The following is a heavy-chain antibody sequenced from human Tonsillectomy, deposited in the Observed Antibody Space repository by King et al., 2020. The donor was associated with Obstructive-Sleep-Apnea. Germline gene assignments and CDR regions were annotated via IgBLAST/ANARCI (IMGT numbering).Heavy chain of an antibody. D-gene: IGHD2-21*02. CDR2: ISSSSSYI. Sequence: EVQLVESGGGLVKPGGSLRLSCAASGFTFSYDGMNWVRQAPGKGLEWVSSISSSSSYIYYADSVKGRFTIARDNAKKSLYLPMNSLRAEDTALYYCAREVWVFCGGDCYSQGWYYYGMDVWGQGTTVTVSS. J-gene: IGHJ6*02. CDR1: GFTFSYDG. V-gene: IGHV3-21*01. CDR3: AREVWVFCGGDCYSQGWYYYGMDV.